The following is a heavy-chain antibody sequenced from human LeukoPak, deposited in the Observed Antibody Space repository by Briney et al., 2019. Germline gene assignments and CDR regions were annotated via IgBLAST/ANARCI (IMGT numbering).Heavy chain of an antibody. V-gene: IGHV4-61*08. Sequence: SETLSLTCTVSGNSISSGDNYWSWIRQPPGKGLEWIGYIYYSGSTNYNPSLKSRVTISVDTSKNQFSLKLSSVTAADTAVYYCARVGGIAAAGTQGYYMDVWGKGTTVTISS. CDR1: GNSISSGDNY. CDR2: IYYSGST. J-gene: IGHJ6*03. D-gene: IGHD6-13*01. CDR3: ARVGGIAAAGTQGYYMDV.